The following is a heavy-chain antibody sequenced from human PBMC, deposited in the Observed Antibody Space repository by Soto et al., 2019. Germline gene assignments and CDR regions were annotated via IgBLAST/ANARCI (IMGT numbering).Heavy chain of an antibody. J-gene: IGHJ5*02. CDR1: GGTFSRYT. D-gene: IGHD6-13*01. V-gene: IGHV1-69*08. CDR2: IIPILGIA. Sequence: QVQLVQSGAEVKKPGSSVKVSCKASGGTFSRYTISWVRQAPGQGLEWMGRIIPILGIANYAQKFQGRVTITADKSTSTAYMELSSLRSEDTAVYYCAREYSSSWDNWFDPWGQGTLVTVSS. CDR3: AREYSSSWDNWFDP.